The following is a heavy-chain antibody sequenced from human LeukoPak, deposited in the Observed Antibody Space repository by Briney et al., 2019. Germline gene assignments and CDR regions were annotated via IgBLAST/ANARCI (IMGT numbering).Heavy chain of an antibody. D-gene: IGHD5-18*01. CDR2: IKGKTDGGTT. CDR3: TTNGRYSSLDY. J-gene: IGHJ4*02. V-gene: IGHV3-15*01. Sequence: PGGSLRLSCAASGFTFTNAWMNWVRQAPGKGLEWVGRIKGKTDGGTTDYAAPVKGRFTISRDDSKNTLYLQMNSLNSEDTAVYYCTTNGRYSSLDYWGQGTLVTVSS. CDR1: GFTFTNAW.